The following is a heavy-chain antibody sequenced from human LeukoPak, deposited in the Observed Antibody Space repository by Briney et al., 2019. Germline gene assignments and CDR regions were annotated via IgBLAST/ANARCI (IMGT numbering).Heavy chain of an antibody. CDR3: AKALYSSCFDY. V-gene: IGHV3-9*01. D-gene: IGHD6-19*01. Sequence: GGSLRLSCAASGFTFSIYSMNWVRQAPGKGLEWVSGISWNSGSIGYADSVKGRFTISRDNAKNSLYLQMNSLRAEDTALYYCAKALYSSCFDYWGQGTLVTVSS. CDR2: ISWNSGSI. J-gene: IGHJ4*02. CDR1: GFTFSIYS.